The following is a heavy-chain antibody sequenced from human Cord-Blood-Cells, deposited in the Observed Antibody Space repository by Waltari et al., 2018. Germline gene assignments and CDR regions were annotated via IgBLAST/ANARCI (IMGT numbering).Heavy chain of an antibody. V-gene: IGHV1-46*01. J-gene: IGHJ4*02. CDR3: ARDPLHYDILTGMFDY. CDR2: INPSGGST. Sequence: VQLVQSGAEVKKPGASVKVSCKASGYTFTSYYMHWVRQAPGQGLEWMGIINPSGGSTSYAQKCQGRVTMTRDTSTSTVHMELSSLRSEDTAVYYCARDPLHYDILTGMFDYWGQGTLVTVSS. D-gene: IGHD3-9*01. CDR1: GYTFTSYY.